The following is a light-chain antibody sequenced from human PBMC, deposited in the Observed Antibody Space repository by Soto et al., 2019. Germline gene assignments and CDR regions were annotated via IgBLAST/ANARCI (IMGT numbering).Light chain of an antibody. V-gene: IGKV3-20*01. CDR2: GAS. CDR1: QSVSSSY. Sequence: EIVLTQSPGTLSLSPGERATLSCRASQSVSSSYLAWYQQKPGQAPRLLIYGASSSATGIPDRFSGSESGTDFTLTISRLEPEDFAVYYWQQYGSSPPITFGQGTRLEIK. J-gene: IGKJ5*01. CDR3: QQYGSSPPIT.